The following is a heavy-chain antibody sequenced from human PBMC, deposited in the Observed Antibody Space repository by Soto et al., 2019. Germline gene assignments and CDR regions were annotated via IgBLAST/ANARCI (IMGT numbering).Heavy chain of an antibody. CDR1: GYTFTSYG. V-gene: IGHV1-18*01. J-gene: IGHJ4*02. D-gene: IGHD6-19*01. CDR3: ARMYSSGWTSWGEFDY. Sequence: ASVKVSCKASGYTFTSYGISWVRQAPGQGLEWMGWISAYNGNTNYAQKLRGRVTMTTDTSTSTAYMELRSLRSDDTAVYYCARMYSSGWTSWGEFDYWGQGTLVTVSS. CDR2: ISAYNGNT.